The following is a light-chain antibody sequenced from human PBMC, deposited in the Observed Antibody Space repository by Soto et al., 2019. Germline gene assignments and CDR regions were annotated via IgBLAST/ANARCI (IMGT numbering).Light chain of an antibody. CDR1: QGISSA. CDR2: DAS. CDR3: LQSYSSPRT. J-gene: IGKJ1*01. Sequence: IQLTQSPSSRSASVGGRFTSTCRAIQGISSALAWYQQKPGKAPKLLIYDASTLQSGVPSRFSGSGSGTDFTLTISSLQPEDFATYYCLQSYSSPRTFGQGTKVDIK. V-gene: IGKV1-39*01.